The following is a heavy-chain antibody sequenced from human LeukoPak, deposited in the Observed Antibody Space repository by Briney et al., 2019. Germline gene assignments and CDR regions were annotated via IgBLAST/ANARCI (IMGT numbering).Heavy chain of an antibody. Sequence: SETLSLTCTVSGGSVSSGSYYWSWIRQPPGKGLEWIGYIYYSGSTNYNPSLKSRVTISVDTSKNQFSLKLSSVTAAGTAVYYCARDVRGDCSGGSCTVFDYWGQGTLVTVSS. CDR1: GGSVSSGSYY. CDR3: ARDVRGDCSGGSCTVFDY. V-gene: IGHV4-61*01. J-gene: IGHJ4*02. CDR2: IYYSGST. D-gene: IGHD2-15*01.